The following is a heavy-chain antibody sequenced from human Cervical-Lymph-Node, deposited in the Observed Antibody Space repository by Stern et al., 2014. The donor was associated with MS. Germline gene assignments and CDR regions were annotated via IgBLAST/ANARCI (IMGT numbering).Heavy chain of an antibody. CDR3: MGVGDAMHV. V-gene: IGHV3-30*03. CDR2: MSFVGGNK. CDR1: GFSLSNSG. J-gene: IGHJ6*02. Sequence: VQLVESRGGVVPPGRSLTLSCAASGFSLSNSGMHWVRQAPGKGLEWVAVMSFVGGNKKYGDSVKGRFSISRDMANNTLFLQMNSLRPEDTAVYYCMGVGDAMHVWGQGTTVIVSS.